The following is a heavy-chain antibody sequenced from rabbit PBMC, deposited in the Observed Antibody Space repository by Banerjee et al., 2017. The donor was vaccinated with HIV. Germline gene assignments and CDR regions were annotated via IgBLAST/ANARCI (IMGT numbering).Heavy chain of an antibody. CDR2: IYTGSSGST. CDR3: ARFIGGTYFDL. V-gene: IGHV1S40*01. J-gene: IGHJ4*01. D-gene: IGHD1-1*01. CDR1: GFSFSSSYY. Sequence: QSLEESGGDLVKPGASLTLTCTASGFSFSSSYYMCWVRQAPGKGLEWIACIYTGSSGSTYYATWAKGRFTISKTSSTTVTLQMTSLTAADTASYFCARFIGGTYFDLWGQGTLVTVS.